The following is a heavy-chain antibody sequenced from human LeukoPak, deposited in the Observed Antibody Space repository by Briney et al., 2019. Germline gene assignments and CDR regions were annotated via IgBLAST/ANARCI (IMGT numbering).Heavy chain of an antibody. CDR1: GGTFSSYA. J-gene: IGHJ4*02. V-gene: IGHV1-69*04. D-gene: IGHD4-23*01. CDR2: IIPILGIA. Sequence: SVKVSCKASGGTFSSYAISWVRQAPGQGLEWMGRIIPILGIANYAQKFQGRVTITADKSTSTAYMELSSLRSEDTAVYYCARDPGPYGANGGWGQGTLVTVSS. CDR3: ARDPGPYGANGG.